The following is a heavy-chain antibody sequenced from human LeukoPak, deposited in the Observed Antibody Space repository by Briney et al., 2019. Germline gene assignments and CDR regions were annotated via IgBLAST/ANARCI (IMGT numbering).Heavy chain of an antibody. CDR3: ARTPQFGVVIIYWFDP. CDR1: GYTFTSYG. D-gene: IGHD3-3*01. J-gene: IGHJ5*02. CDR2: ISAYNGNT. Sequence: GASAKVSCKASGYTFTSYGISWVRQAPEQGLEWMGWISAYNGNTNYAQKLQGRVTMTTDTSTSTAYMELRSLRSDDTAVYYCARTPQFGVVIIYWFDPWGQGTLVTVSS. V-gene: IGHV1-18*01.